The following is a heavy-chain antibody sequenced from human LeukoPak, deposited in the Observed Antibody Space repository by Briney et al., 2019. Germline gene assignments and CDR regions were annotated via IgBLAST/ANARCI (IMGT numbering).Heavy chain of an antibody. J-gene: IGHJ5*01. CDR2: IYPGDSST. CDR3: ARPRLESSTSFGF. Sequence: GESLKISCLGSGYTFSNHWIAWVRQVPGKGLEWMGIIYPGDSSTAYSPSFQGQVTISADKSISTAYLQWNSLKASDTAFYYCARPRLESSTSFGFWGQGTLVIVSS. V-gene: IGHV5-51*01. CDR1: GYTFSNHW. D-gene: IGHD6-6*01.